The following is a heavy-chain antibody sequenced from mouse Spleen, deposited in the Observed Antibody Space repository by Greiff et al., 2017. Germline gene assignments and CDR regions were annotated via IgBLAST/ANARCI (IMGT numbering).Heavy chain of an antibody. J-gene: IGHJ4*01. CDR3: ARSPFHYGSSYCAMDY. Sequence: EVHLVESGGGLVQPKGSLKLSCAASGFSFNTYAMNWVRQAPGKGLEWVARIRSKSNNYATYYADSVKDRFTISRDDSESMLYLQMNALRAEDSATYYCARSPFHYGSSYCAMDYWGQGTSVTVSS. D-gene: IGHD1-1*01. CDR2: IRSKSNNYAT. V-gene: IGHV10-1*01. CDR1: GFSFNTYA.